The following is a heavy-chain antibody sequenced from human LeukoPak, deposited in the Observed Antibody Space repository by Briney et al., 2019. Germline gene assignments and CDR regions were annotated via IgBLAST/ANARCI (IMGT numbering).Heavy chain of an antibody. J-gene: IGHJ4*02. D-gene: IGHD6-19*01. CDR2: ISSVSSSI. V-gene: IGHV3-48*01. Sequence: KSGGSLRLSCAASGFTFSSYAMSWVRQAPGKGLELVSHISSVSSSIYYADSVKGRFTMSRDNAKNSLYLQMNSLRAEDTAVYHCARYSSGWSIDYWGQGSLVTVSS. CDR1: GFTFSSYA. CDR3: ARYSSGWSIDY.